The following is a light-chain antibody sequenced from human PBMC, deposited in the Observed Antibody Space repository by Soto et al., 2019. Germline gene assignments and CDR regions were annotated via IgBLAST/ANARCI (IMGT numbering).Light chain of an antibody. CDR1: QSVDSSN. J-gene: IGKJ1*01. Sequence: EIVLTQSPGTLSLSPGDRATLSCRASQSVDSSNLAWYQQRPGQAPRLVIHGASSREPEIPDRGSGSGSGTDCTLTISGLEVDDFEVDYCQQYGSSTRTFGQGTKVDIK. CDR2: GAS. CDR3: QQYGSSTRT. V-gene: IGKV3-20*01.